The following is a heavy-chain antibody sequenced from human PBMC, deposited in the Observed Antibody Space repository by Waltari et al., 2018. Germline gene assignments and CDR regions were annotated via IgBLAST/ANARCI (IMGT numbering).Heavy chain of an antibody. V-gene: IGHV4-34*01. J-gene: IGHJ4*02. CDR3: ARSYAWYSGPRGFDY. CDR1: GGSFSGYY. CDR2: NNQSRST. D-gene: IGHD6-13*01. Sequence: QVQLQQWGAGLLKPSETLSLTCAVYGGSFSGYYWSWIRQPPGEGVGGIGENNQSRSTNHHPALKSRVTISVDTSKNQFSLKLSSVPAADTAVYYCARSYAWYSGPRGFDYWGQGTLVTVSS.